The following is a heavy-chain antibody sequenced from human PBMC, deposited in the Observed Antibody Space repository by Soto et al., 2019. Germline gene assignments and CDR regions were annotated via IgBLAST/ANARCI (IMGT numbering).Heavy chain of an antibody. CDR3: ARDYPGNGIES. V-gene: IGHV3-74*01. CDR1: EFTFSSYW. D-gene: IGHD1-1*01. J-gene: IGHJ4*02. Sequence: EVQLVESGGGLVQSGGSLRLSCAASEFTFSSYWMHWVRQAPGKGLVWVSHIDSDGSTTTYADSVRGRFTISRDNAKNALYLQMNSLRAEDTAVYYCARDYPGNGIESWGQGTLVTVSS. CDR2: IDSDGSTT.